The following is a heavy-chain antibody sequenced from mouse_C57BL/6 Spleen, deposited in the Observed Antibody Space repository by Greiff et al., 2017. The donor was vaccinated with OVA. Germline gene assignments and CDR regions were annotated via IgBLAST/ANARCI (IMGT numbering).Heavy chain of an antibody. D-gene: IGHD2-2*01. CDR1: GFTFSSYA. V-gene: IGHV5-9-1*02. Sequence: EVQRVESGEGLVKPGGSLKLSCAASGFTFSSYAMSWVRQTPEKRLEWVAYISSGGDYIYYADTVKGRFTISRDNARNTLYLQMSSLKSEDTAMYYCTRGEGLGGYDRYYAMDYWGQGTSVTVSS. J-gene: IGHJ4*01. CDR3: TRGEGLGGYDRYYAMDY. CDR2: ISSGGDYI.